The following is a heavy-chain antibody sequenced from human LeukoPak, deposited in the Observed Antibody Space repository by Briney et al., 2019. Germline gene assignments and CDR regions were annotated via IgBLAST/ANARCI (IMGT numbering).Heavy chain of an antibody. J-gene: IGHJ4*02. V-gene: IGHV1-2*02. CDR3: ARFSREIAYSDFWSGFSRY. CDR1: GYTFTGYY. CDR2: INPNSGGT. Sequence: ASVKVSCKASGYTFTGYYMHWVRQAPGQGLEWMGWINPNSGGTNYAQKFQGRVTMTRDTSISTAYMELSRLRSDDTAVYYCARFSREIAYSDFWSGFSRYWAQEPLVTVSS. D-gene: IGHD3-3*01.